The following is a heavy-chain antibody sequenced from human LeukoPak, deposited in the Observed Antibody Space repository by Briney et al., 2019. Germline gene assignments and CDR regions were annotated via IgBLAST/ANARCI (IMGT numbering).Heavy chain of an antibody. CDR3: ATAAYGISGSLDY. J-gene: IGHJ4*02. V-gene: IGHV3-23*01. D-gene: IGHD3-22*01. CDR1: GFTFSSYA. Sequence: SGGSLRLSCAASGFTFSSYAMSWVRQAPGKGLEWVSAISGSGGSTYYADSVKGRFTISRDNSKNTLYLQMDRLRAEDTAIYYCATAAYGISGSLDYWGQGTLVTVSS. CDR2: ISGSGGST.